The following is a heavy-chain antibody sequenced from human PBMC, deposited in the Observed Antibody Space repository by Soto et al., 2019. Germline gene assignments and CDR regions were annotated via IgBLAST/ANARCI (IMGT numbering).Heavy chain of an antibody. CDR1: GRSISSSNR. Sequence: PQTLSLTCAVSGRSISSSNRWSWVPQPQGKGMEWIGEIYHSGSTTYNTSLRGRVTISVDKSKNQFYLKVSSVTAADSAVYHCARGYNEFDYWGQGTLVTVSS. D-gene: IGHD1-1*01. CDR2: IYHSGST. J-gene: IGHJ4*02. V-gene: IGHV4-4*03. CDR3: ARGYNEFDY.